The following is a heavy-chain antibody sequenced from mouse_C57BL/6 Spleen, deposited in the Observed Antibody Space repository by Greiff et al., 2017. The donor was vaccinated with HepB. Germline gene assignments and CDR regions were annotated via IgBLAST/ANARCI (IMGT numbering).Heavy chain of an antibody. V-gene: IGHV1-50*01. Sequence: QVQLQQPGAELVKPGASVKLSCKASGYTFTSYWMQWVKQRPGQGLEWIGEIDPSDSYTNYNQKFKGKATLTVDTSSSTAYMQLSSLTSEDSAVYYCARYGVGREENYFDYWGQGTTLTVAS. CDR2: IDPSDSYT. CDR1: GYTFTSYW. D-gene: IGHD4-1*01. CDR3: ARYGVGREENYFDY. J-gene: IGHJ2*01.